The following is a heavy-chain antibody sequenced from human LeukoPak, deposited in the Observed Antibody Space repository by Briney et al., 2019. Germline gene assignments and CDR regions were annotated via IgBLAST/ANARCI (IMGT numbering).Heavy chain of an antibody. CDR2: IYPGDSDT. CDR3: ARRPNFLDRSGNYYFDS. D-gene: IGHD3-22*01. J-gene: IGHJ4*02. CDR1: GYSFTNYW. Sequence: GESLKISCKGSGYSFTNYWIGWVRQMPGKGLEWMGVIYPGDSDTRYGPSFQGQVTISVDNSISTAYLQWSSLKASDTATYFCARRPNFLDRSGNYYFDSWGQGTLVTVSS. V-gene: IGHV5-51*01.